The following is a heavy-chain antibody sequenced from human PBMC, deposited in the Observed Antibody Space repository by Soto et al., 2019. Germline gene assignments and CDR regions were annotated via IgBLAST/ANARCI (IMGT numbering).Heavy chain of an antibody. CDR1: GFTVSSNY. CDR3: ARGKTYCSGGGCYEQFDY. CDR2: INHSVGT. J-gene: IGHJ4*02. Sequence: VQLVETGGGLIQPGGSLRLSCAASGFTVSSNYMNWVRQAPGKGLEWIGEINHSVGTNYNPSLKSRLTISVDTSKNQFSLKLSSVTAADTAVYYCARGKTYCSGGGCYEQFDYWGQGTLVTVSS. D-gene: IGHD2-15*01. V-gene: IGHV4-34*01.